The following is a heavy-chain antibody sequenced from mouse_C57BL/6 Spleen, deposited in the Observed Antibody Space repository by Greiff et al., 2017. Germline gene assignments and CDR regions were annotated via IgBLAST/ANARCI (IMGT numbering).Heavy chain of an antibody. CDR1: GYAFSSYW. V-gene: IGHV1-80*01. Sequence: VQLQQSGAELVKPGASVKISCKASGYAFSSYWMNWVKQRPGKGLEWIGQIYPGDGDTNYNGKFKGKATLTAGKSSSTAYMQLSSLTSEDSAVYFCAKEAGFYYDYDEGFAYWGQGTLVTVSA. D-gene: IGHD2-4*01. J-gene: IGHJ3*01. CDR2: IYPGDGDT. CDR3: AKEAGFYYDYDEGFAY.